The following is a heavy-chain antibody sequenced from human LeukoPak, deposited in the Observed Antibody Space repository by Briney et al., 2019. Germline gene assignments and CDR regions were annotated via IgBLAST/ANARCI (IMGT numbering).Heavy chain of an antibody. CDR3: ARDDFSTYPGLNYFDY. V-gene: IGHV1-3*01. J-gene: IGHJ4*02. D-gene: IGHD4-11*01. Sequence: ASVKVSCKASGYTFTHYAVHWVRQAPGQRLEWMGWTNVGNDYTESSQKFQDRLTITSDTTATTVYMELSSLRSEDTAVYYCARDDFSTYPGLNYFDYWGQGSLVTVSS. CDR2: TNVGNDYT. CDR1: GYTFTHYA.